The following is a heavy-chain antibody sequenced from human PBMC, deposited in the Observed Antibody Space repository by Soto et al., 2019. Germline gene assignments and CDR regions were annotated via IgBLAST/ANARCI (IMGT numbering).Heavy chain of an antibody. D-gene: IGHD2-2*01. Sequence: ETLSLTCTVTGDSINNRSYYWGWIRQPPGKGLEWIGSIYYSGSTYNNPSLKSRVSMSVDTSKNQFSLKLSSVTAADTAVYYCARVLTSQPYYFDYWGQGTLVTVSS. V-gene: IGHV4-39*07. J-gene: IGHJ4*02. CDR2: IYYSGST. CDR3: ARVLTSQPYYFDY. CDR1: GDSINNRSYY.